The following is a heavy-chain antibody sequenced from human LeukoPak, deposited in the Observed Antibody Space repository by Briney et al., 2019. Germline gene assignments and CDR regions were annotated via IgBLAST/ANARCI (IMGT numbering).Heavy chain of an antibody. J-gene: IGHJ3*02. CDR2: MNPNSGNT. Sequence: AASVKVSCKASGYTFTGYYMHWVRQAPGQGLEWMGWMNPNSGNTGYAQKFQGRVTMTRNTSISTAYMELSSLRSEDTAVYYCASSPYYDSSGYYRPGAFDIWGQGTMVTVSS. CDR3: ASSPYYDSSGYYRPGAFDI. V-gene: IGHV1-8*02. CDR1: GYTFTGYY. D-gene: IGHD3-22*01.